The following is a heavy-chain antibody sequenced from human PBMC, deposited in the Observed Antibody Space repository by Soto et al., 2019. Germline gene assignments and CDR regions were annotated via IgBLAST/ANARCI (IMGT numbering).Heavy chain of an antibody. CDR1: GDTVTNYG. D-gene: IGHD3-22*01. Sequence: QVQLVQSGGEVKRPGASVKVSCKTSGDTVTNYGISWVRQAPGRGLEWLGWTSAYNGNTNYAQKFQDRVTMTTDTSTSTVYMELRRLRSDDTAVYYCARDYYNRAKFDYWGQGALVTVSS. J-gene: IGHJ4*02. CDR2: TSAYNGNT. CDR3: ARDYYNRAKFDY. V-gene: IGHV1-18*01.